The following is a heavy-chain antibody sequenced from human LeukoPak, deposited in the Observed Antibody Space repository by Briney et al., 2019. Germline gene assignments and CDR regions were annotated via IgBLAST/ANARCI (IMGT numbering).Heavy chain of an antibody. V-gene: IGHV4-34*01. CDR2: INQSGRT. CDR1: VGSMIGNY. D-gene: IGHD5-18*01. Sequence: SETLSLTCADYVGSMIGNYWSWLRQVPGKGLEWLGEINQSGRTNYNPSLKSRVTISVDTSNNQISLNLCFVTATDTAVYYCARGWFGLLHNSYAGDYAFDVWGPGTMVTVSS. J-gene: IGHJ3*01. CDR3: ARGWFGLLHNSYAGDYAFDV.